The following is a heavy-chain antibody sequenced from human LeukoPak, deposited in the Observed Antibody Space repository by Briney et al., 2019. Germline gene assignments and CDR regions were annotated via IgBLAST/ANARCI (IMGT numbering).Heavy chain of an antibody. D-gene: IGHD3-3*01. CDR2: IYESGSA. CDR1: GGSISSSFNY. Sequence: SETLSLTCTVSGGSISSSFNYWAWIRQPPGKGLEWIGSIYESGSAYYNPSLKSRITMSVDTSENQFSLKLTSVTAADTAVYYCAREGVVPRFWFDPWGQGTLVTVSS. CDR3: AREGVVPRFWFDP. J-gene: IGHJ5*02. V-gene: IGHV4-39*01.